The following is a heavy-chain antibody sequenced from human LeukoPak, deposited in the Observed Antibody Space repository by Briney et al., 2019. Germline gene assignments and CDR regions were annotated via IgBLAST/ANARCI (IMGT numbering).Heavy chain of an antibody. CDR1: GFPFSSYG. Sequence: PGGSLRLSCAASGFPFSSYGMSWVRQAPGKGLEWVSGISGSVPSTYYADSVKGRFTISRDNSKNTLYLQMNSLRAEDTAVYYCAKSPVALSVWYFDLWGRGTLVTVSS. CDR3: AKSPVALSVWYFDL. V-gene: IGHV3-23*01. D-gene: IGHD4-23*01. J-gene: IGHJ2*01. CDR2: ISGSVPST.